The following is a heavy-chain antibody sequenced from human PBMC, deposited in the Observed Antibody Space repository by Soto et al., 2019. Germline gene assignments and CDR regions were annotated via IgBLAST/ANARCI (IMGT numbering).Heavy chain of an antibody. Sequence: GASVKVSCKASNYPFNSYGFAWVRQAPGRGLQWLGRISGYNNNADYAQEFQGRITMTTETSTRTAVMELRSLTSDDTGVYYCARDSNPFGVVVRGPEKQKYGMDVWGQGTTVTVSS. J-gene: IGHJ6*02. CDR2: ISGYNNNA. CDR3: ARDSNPFGVVVRGPEKQKYGMDV. V-gene: IGHV1-18*01. CDR1: NYPFNSYG. D-gene: IGHD3-3*01.